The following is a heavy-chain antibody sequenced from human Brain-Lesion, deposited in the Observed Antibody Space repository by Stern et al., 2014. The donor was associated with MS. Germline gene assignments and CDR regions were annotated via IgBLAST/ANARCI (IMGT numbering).Heavy chain of an antibody. Sequence: EVQLGESGGGLVQPGGSLRLSCAASGFTFSNYWMQWVRQAPGQGLVWVARVNNDGRRTSYADSVKGRFTMSRDNAKNTLYLQMNSLRVEDTAIYYCARGERWFDSWGQGTLVTVSS. CDR1: GFTFSNYW. CDR2: VNNDGRRT. D-gene: IGHD3-10*01. CDR3: ARGERWFDS. V-gene: IGHV3-74*02. J-gene: IGHJ5*01.